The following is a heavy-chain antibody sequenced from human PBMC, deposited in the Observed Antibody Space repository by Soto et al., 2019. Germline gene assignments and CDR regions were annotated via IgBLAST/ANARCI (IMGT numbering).Heavy chain of an antibody. J-gene: IGHJ3*02. CDR2: IYYSGST. V-gene: IGHV4-30-4*01. CDR1: GGSISSGDYY. D-gene: IGHD6-13*01. Sequence: QVQLQESGPGLVKPSQTLSLTCTVSGGSISSGDYYWSWIRQPPGKGLEWIGYIYYSGSTYYNPCPPPYHPPHNIRVTSTLATTTNHFSLKLSSVTAADTAVYYCARAHSWISSGWLEPIDAFDIWGQGTMVTVSS. CDR3: ARAHSWISSGWLEPIDAFDI.